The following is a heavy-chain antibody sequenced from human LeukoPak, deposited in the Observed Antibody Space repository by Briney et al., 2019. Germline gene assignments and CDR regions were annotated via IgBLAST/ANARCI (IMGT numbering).Heavy chain of an antibody. CDR2: INHRGDT. CDR1: GGSFSTYY. V-gene: IGHV4-34*01. D-gene: IGHD1-1*01. CDR3: ARGPTISETGYFDY. Sequence: SETLSLTCAVYGGSFSTYYWSWIRQSRGKGLEWIAEINHRGDTNYNPSVKSRVTISVDTSKNQFSLKITSLTAADTAVYYCARGPTISETGYFDYWGQGTLVTVSS. J-gene: IGHJ4*03.